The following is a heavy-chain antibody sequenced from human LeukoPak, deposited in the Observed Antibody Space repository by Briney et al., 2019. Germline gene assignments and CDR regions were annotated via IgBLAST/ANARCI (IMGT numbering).Heavy chain of an antibody. J-gene: IGHJ6*03. CDR1: GYTFTSYY. V-gene: IGHV1-2*02. CDR3: AREVIPRLYYDFWSGGYYYYYMDV. CDR2: INPNSGGT. Sequence: GASVKVSCKASGYTFTSYYMHWVRQAPGQGLEWMGWINPNSGGTNYAQKFQGRVTMTRDTSISTAYMELSRLRSDDTAVYYCAREVIPRLYYDFWSGGYYYYYMDVWGKGTTVTVSS. D-gene: IGHD3-3*01.